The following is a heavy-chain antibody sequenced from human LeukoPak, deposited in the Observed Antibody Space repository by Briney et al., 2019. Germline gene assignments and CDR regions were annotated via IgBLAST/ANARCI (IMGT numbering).Heavy chain of an antibody. Sequence: GSLRLSCAASGFTFSSYRMNWVRQAPGKGLEWVSSIGSSGSYIDYADSVKGRFTISRDNAKNSLYLQMNSLRAEDTAVYYCAKEGCSSTSCYPRGWFDPWGQGTLVTVSS. CDR3: AKEGCSSTSCYPRGWFDP. CDR1: GFTFSSYR. J-gene: IGHJ5*02. CDR2: IGSSGSYI. D-gene: IGHD2-2*01. V-gene: IGHV3-21*01.